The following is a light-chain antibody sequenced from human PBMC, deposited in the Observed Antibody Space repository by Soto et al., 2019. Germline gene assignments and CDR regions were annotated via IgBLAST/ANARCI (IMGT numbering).Light chain of an antibody. CDR3: QQYNNWPPSYT. V-gene: IGKV3-15*01. Sequence: EVVMTQSPATRSLSPGERATLSCRASQSVTKNLAWYQQRPGQAPRLLIYGASTRATGVPARFSGSGSGTEFSLTISSLQSEDFAVYYCQQYNNWPPSYTFGQGTKLEIK. CDR1: QSVTKN. J-gene: IGKJ2*01. CDR2: GAS.